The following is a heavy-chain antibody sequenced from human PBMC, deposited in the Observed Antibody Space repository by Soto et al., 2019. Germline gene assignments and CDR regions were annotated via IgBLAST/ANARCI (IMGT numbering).Heavy chain of an antibody. Sequence: QVQLVESGGGVVQPGRSLRLSCAASGFTFSSYAMHWVRQAPGKGLVWVAVISYDGSNKYYADSVKGRFTISRDNSKNTLYLQMNSLRAEDTAVYYCARPHDILTGVQSRIDYWGQGTLVTVSS. CDR2: ISYDGSNK. CDR1: GFTFSSYA. V-gene: IGHV3-30-3*01. CDR3: ARPHDILTGVQSRIDY. J-gene: IGHJ4*02. D-gene: IGHD3-9*01.